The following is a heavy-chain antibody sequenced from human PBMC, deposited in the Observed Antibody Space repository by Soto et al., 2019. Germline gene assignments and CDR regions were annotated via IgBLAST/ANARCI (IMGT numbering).Heavy chain of an antibody. CDR3: ARIRRVPYEVEDY. V-gene: IGHV2-26*01. D-gene: IGHD3-3*01. CDR1: GFSLSNARMG. CDR2: IFSNDEK. J-gene: IGHJ4*02. Sequence: QVTLKESGPVLVKPTETLTLTCTVSGFSLSNARMGVSWIRQPPGKALEWLAHIFSNDEKSYSTSLKSRLTISKDTSKSQVVLTMTNMDLVDTATYYCARIRRVPYEVEDYWGQGTLVTVSS.